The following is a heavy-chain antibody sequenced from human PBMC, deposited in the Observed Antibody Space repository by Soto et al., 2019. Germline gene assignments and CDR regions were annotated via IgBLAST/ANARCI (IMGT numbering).Heavy chain of an antibody. J-gene: IGHJ4*02. V-gene: IGHV1-2*02. CDR3: ARGPIVVVPAAIQPGDY. CDR1: GYTFTGYY. CDR2: INPNSGGT. D-gene: IGHD2-2*02. Sequence: GXSVKVSCEASGYTFTGYYMHWVRQAPVQGLEWMGWINPNSGGTNYAQKFQGRVTMTRDTSISTAYMELSRLRSDDTAVYYCARGPIVVVPAAIQPGDYWGQGTLVTVSS.